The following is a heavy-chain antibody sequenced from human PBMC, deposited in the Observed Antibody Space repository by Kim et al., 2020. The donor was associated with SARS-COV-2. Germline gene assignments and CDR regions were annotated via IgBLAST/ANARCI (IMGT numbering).Heavy chain of an antibody. J-gene: IGHJ6*02. D-gene: IGHD2-15*01. Sequence: KFQGRVTITADESTSTAYMELSSLRSEDTAVYYCARDCSGGSCYHYGMDVWGQGTTVTVSS. CDR3: ARDCSGGSCYHYGMDV. V-gene: IGHV1-69*01.